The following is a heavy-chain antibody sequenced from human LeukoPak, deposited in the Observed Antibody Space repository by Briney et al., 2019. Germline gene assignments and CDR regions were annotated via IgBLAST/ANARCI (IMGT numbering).Heavy chain of an antibody. D-gene: IGHD3-22*01. V-gene: IGHV3-48*04. CDR2: ISSSSSTI. CDR3: ARGPRTYDSSAYYYY. Sequence: GGSLRLSCAASGFTFSTYSMNWVRQAPGRGLEWVSYISSSSSTIYYADSVKGRFTISRDNAKNSLYLQMNTLRAEDTAVYFCARGPRTYDSSAYYYYWGQGTLVTVSS. CDR1: GFTFSTYS. J-gene: IGHJ4*02.